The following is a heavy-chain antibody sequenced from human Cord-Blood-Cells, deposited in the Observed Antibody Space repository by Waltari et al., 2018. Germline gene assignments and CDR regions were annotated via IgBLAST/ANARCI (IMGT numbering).Heavy chain of an antibody. CDR3: AHAYYDSSGYYYPNWYFDL. Sequence: QLQLQESGPGLLKPSETMSLTCTVPGGSISSRSYYWGWIRPPPGKGLEWIGSIYYSGSTYYNPSLKSRVTISLDTSKNQFSLKLSSVTAADTAVYYCAHAYYDSSGYYYPNWYFDLWGRGTLVTVSS. CDR1: GGSISSRSYY. J-gene: IGHJ2*01. CDR2: IYYSGST. D-gene: IGHD3-22*01. V-gene: IGHV4-39*01.